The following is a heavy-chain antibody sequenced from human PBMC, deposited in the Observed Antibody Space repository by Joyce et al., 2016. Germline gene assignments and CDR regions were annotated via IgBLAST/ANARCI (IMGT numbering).Heavy chain of an antibody. D-gene: IGHD6-13*01. J-gene: IGHJ4*02. CDR2: INANIGRT. V-gene: IGHV1-2*02. CDR1: GYTFNAYF. Sequence: QVQLVQSGVEVRKPGASVKVSCKTSGYTFNAYFIHWVRQAPGQGFEWMGWINANIGRTNIAQKFQDRGTLTRDTSISTAYMELSSLRSDDTAVYYCARGGLAATESWDFWGQGTLVTVSS. CDR3: ARGGLAATESWDF.